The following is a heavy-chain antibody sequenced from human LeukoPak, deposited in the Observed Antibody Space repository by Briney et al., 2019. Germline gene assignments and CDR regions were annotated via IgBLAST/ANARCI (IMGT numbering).Heavy chain of an antibody. V-gene: IGHV3-23*01. CDR2: FSRSGPDT. CDR3: AKGSLGSWYYFDY. D-gene: IGHD6-13*01. Sequence: GGSLRLSCAASGFTFGSSAMSWVRQAPGKGPEWVSTFSRSGPDTYYADSVKGRFTIFRGNSKNTLYLQMNSLRAEDTAVYYCAKGSLGSWYYFDYWGQGTLVTVSS. CDR1: GFTFGSSA. J-gene: IGHJ4*02.